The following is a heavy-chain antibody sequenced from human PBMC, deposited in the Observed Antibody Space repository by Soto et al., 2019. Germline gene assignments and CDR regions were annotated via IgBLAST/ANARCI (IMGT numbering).Heavy chain of an antibody. CDR2: IIPILGIA. D-gene: IGHD2-15*01. J-gene: IGHJ6*03. Sequence: SVKVSCKASGGTFSIYTISWVRQAPGQGLEWMGRIIPILGIANYAQKFQGRVTITADKSTSTAYMELSSLRSEDTAVYYCARAGYCSGGSCYPYYYYYYMDVWGKGTTVTVSS. CDR3: ARAGYCSGGSCYPYYYYYYMDV. V-gene: IGHV1-69*02. CDR1: GGTFSIYT.